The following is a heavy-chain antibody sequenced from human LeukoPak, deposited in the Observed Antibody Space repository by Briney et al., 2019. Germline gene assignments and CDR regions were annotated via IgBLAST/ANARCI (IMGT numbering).Heavy chain of an antibody. CDR1: GFTFSNFA. CDR2: FSDSDSTT. CDR3: AKDQAPIAVAPFDY. D-gene: IGHD6-19*01. V-gene: IGHV3-23*01. J-gene: IGHJ4*02. Sequence: GGSLRLSCTTSGFTFSNFAMSWVRQAPGKGLEWVSSFSDSDSTTYYAGSVKGRFTISRDNSKNTLYLQMNSLRAEDTAVYYCAKDQAPIAVAPFDYWGQGTLVTVSS.